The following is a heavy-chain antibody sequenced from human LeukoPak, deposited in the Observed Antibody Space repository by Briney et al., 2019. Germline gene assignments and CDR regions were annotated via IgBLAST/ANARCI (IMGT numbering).Heavy chain of an antibody. J-gene: IGHJ4*02. CDR2: IKADGSEK. CDR3: ARTDYDYGDYVGDFDY. V-gene: IGHV3-7*01. CDR1: GFTFSSYG. Sequence: GRSLRLSCAASGFTFSSYGMHWVRQAPGKGLEWVANIKADGSEKYYVDSVKGRFTISRDNARNSLYLQMNSLRAEDTAVYYCARTDYDYGDYVGDFDYWGQGTLVTVSS. D-gene: IGHD4-17*01.